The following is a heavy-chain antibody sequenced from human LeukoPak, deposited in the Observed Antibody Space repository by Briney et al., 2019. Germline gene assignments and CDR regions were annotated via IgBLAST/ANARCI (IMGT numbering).Heavy chain of an antibody. D-gene: IGHD2-2*02. V-gene: IGHV3-11*01. CDR2: ISSSGSTI. J-gene: IGHJ4*02. CDR3: ARDIRYCSRTSCYTGYFDY. Sequence: GESLRLSCAASGFTFSDYYMSWIRQAPGKGLEWVSYISSSGSTIYYADSVKGRFTNSRDNAKNSLYLQMNSLRAEDTAVYYCARDIRYCSRTSCYTGYFDYWGQGTLVTVSS. CDR1: GFTFSDYY.